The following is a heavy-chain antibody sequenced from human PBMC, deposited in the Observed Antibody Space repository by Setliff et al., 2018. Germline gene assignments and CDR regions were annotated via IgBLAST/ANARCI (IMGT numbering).Heavy chain of an antibody. CDR3: ARNPASFQYSFDV. V-gene: IGHV4-39*07. D-gene: IGHD6-6*01. Sequence: TLSLTCTVSGDSITNMSFYWGWIRQPPGKGPDWIGSIYYDGSTYHNPSLKSRVTISVDTSNNQFSLNLRSVTAADTALYYCARNPASFQYSFDVWGRGTLVTVSS. CDR1: GDSITNMSFY. CDR2: IYYDGST. J-gene: IGHJ2*01.